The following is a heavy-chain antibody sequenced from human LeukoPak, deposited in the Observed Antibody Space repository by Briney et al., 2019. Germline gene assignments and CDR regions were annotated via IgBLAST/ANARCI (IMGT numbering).Heavy chain of an antibody. CDR2: ISYDGSNK. D-gene: IGHD6-6*01. J-gene: IGHJ4*02. CDR1: AFTFSSYA. CDR3: ARDLEGQPVLGLDY. V-gene: IGHV3-30-3*01. Sequence: GGSLRLSCAASAFTFSSYAMHWVRQAPGKGLEWVAVISYDGSNKYYADSVKCRFTISRDNSKNTLYLQMNSLRAADTAVYYCARDLEGQPVLGLDYWGQGTLVTVSS.